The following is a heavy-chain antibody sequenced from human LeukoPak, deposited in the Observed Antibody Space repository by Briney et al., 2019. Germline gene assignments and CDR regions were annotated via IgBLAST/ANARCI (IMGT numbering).Heavy chain of an antibody. CDR1: GFTLSSYG. V-gene: IGHV3-33*01. CDR3: AREYYYDSSGSPSFYYYGMDV. Sequence: GGSLRLSCAASGFTLSSYGMHWVRQAPGKGPEWVALIWYDGSDKYYADSVKGRFTISRDNSKNTLYLQMNSLRAEDTAVYYCAREYYYDSSGSPSFYYYGMDVWGQGTTVTVSS. J-gene: IGHJ6*02. D-gene: IGHD3-22*01. CDR2: IWYDGSDK.